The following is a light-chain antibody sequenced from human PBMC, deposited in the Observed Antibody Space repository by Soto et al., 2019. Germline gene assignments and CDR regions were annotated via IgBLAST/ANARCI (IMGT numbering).Light chain of an antibody. V-gene: IGKV1-5*03. Sequence: DIQMTQSPSTLSASVGDRVTITCRASQSISTWLAWYQQKPGKAPKVLIYKASSLETGVPPRFSGSGSGTGFHPHINKLEAWDFGTYYRQQYDSYPYTFGQGTKLEIK. CDR3: QQYDSYPYT. J-gene: IGKJ2*01. CDR2: KAS. CDR1: QSISTW.